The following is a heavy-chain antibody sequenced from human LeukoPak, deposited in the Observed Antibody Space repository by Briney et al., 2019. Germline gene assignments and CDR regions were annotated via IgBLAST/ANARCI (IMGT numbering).Heavy chain of an antibody. V-gene: IGHV4-59*01. J-gene: IGHJ4*02. CDR1: GGSISSYY. D-gene: IGHD3-22*01. Sequence: SETLSLTCTVSGGSISSYYWSWIRQPPGKGLEWIGNIYDSGSTNYNPSLKSRVTISVDTSKNQCSLKFSSVTAADTAVYYCARQSISGSSLSYFDYWGQGTLVNVSS. CDR2: IYDSGST. CDR3: ARQSISGSSLSYFDY.